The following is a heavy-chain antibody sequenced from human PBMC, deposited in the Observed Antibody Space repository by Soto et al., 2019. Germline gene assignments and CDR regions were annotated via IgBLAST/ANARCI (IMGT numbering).Heavy chain of an antibody. CDR1: GGSISSGGYY. Sequence: PSETPSLTCTVSGGSISSGGYYWSWIRQHPGKGLEWIGYIYYSGSTYYNPSLKSRVTISVDTSKNQFSLKLSSVTAADTAVYYCARDHTYYGSGSLDYWGQGTLVTVSS. CDR2: IYYSGST. V-gene: IGHV4-31*03. J-gene: IGHJ4*02. D-gene: IGHD3-10*01. CDR3: ARDHTYYGSGSLDY.